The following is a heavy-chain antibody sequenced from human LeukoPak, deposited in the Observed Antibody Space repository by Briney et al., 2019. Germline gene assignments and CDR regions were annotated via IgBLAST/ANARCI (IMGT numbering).Heavy chain of an antibody. CDR1: GYNLTTYG. D-gene: IGHD1-1*01. CDR2: LSAYTGGT. V-gene: IGHV1-18*01. Sequence: RASVKVSCKASGYNLTTYGMNWVRQAPGQGLEWIGWLSAYTGGTNYAQDFQGRVTLTTDRFTSTAYMELRSLRSDDTAVYYCARELYNLASDHWGQGTLVIVSS. J-gene: IGHJ4*02. CDR3: ARELYNLASDH.